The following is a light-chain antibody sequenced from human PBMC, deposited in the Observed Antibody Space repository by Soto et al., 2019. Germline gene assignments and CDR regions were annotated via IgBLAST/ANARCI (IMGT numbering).Light chain of an antibody. Sequence: EIVMTQSPATLSVSPGERATLSCRASQSVSSNLAGYQQKPGQAPRLLIYGASTRATGIPARFSGSGSGTEFTLTISSLQSEDFAVYYCQQYNNWPYTFGHGTQLEIK. CDR1: QSVSSN. CDR2: GAS. V-gene: IGKV3-15*01. J-gene: IGKJ2*01. CDR3: QQYNNWPYT.